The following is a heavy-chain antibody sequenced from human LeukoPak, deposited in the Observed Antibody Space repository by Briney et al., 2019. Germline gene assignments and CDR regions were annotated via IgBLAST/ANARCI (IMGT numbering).Heavy chain of an antibody. CDR2: ISWNSGSI. J-gene: IGHJ3*02. CDR1: GFTVSSNY. CDR3: AKASGWSNDAFDI. V-gene: IGHV3-9*01. Sequence: GGSLRLSCAASGFTVSSNYMSWVRQAPGKGLEWVSGISWNSGSIDYADSVKGRFTISRDNAKNSLYLQMNSLRAEDTALYYCAKASGWSNDAFDIWGQGTMVTVSS. D-gene: IGHD6-13*01.